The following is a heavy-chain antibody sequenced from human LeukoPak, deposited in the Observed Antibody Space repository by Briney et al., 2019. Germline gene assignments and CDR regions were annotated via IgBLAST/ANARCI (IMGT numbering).Heavy chain of an antibody. D-gene: IGHD5-12*01. CDR1: GFTFSSYS. V-gene: IGHV3-21*01. CDR3: ATQVDSTLTRSDI. CDR2: ISSSSSYI. J-gene: IGHJ3*02. Sequence: PGGSLRLSCAASGFTFSSYSMNWVRQAPGKGLEWVSSISSSSSYIYYADSVKGQFTISRDNAKNSLYLQMNSLRAEDTAVYYCATQVDSTLTRSDIWGQGTMVTVSS.